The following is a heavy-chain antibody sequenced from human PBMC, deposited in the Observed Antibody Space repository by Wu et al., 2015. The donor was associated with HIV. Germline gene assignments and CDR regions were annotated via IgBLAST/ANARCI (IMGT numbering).Heavy chain of an antibody. V-gene: IGHV1-69*13. CDR2: IIPVLGTT. D-gene: IGHD3-22*01. CDR1: GGTFSTYA. Sequence: QVQLLQSGAEVKKPGSSVRVSCKTSGGTFSTYAISWVRQAPGQGLEWMGRIIPVLGTTYNAQNLQGRVTFTADESTGTAYMEVSSLRSDDTAVYFCARGGPNGGYYDSGIYYFDTWGQGTLVTVSS. J-gene: IGHJ4*02. CDR3: ARGGPNGGYYDSGIYYFDT.